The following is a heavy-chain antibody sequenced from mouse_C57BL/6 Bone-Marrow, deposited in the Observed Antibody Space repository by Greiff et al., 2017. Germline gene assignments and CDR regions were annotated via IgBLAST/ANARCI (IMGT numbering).Heavy chain of an antibody. Sequence: QVQLQQPGAELVKPGASVKMSCKASGYTFTSYWIPWVKQRPGQGLEWIGDIYPGSGSTNYNEKFKSKATLTLDKSSSTAYMQLSSLTSEDSAVYDCARPYYGNDWYFDVWGTGTTVTVSA. CDR2: IYPGSGST. D-gene: IGHD2-10*01. CDR3: ARPYYGNDWYFDV. V-gene: IGHV1-55*01. CDR1: GYTFTSYW. J-gene: IGHJ1*03.